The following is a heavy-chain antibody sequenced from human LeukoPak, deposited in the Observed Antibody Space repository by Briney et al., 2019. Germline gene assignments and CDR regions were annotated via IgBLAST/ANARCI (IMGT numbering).Heavy chain of an antibody. CDR1: GGSISSSSYY. D-gene: IGHD4-17*01. J-gene: IGHJ1*01. CDR3: ASPLPYGDYDHSPFQH. CDR2: IYYSGST. V-gene: IGHV4-39*01. Sequence: SETLSLTCTVSGGSISSSSYYWGWIRQPPGKGLQWIGSIYYSGSTYYNPSLKSRVTISVDTSKNQFSLKLSSVTAADTAVYYCASPLPYGDYDHSPFQHWGQGTLVTVSS.